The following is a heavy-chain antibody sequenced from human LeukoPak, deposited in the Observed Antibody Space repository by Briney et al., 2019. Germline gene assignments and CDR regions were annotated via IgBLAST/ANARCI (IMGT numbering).Heavy chain of an antibody. V-gene: IGHV3-66*01. CDR3: ARDIFYGDYYYFDY. J-gene: IGHJ4*02. CDR2: IYSGGST. D-gene: IGHD4-17*01. Sequence: GGSLRLSCAASGFTVSSNYMSWVRQAPGKGLEWVSVIYSGGSTYYADSVKGGFTISRDNSKNTLYLQMNSLRAEDTAVYYCARDIFYGDYYYFDYWGQGTLVTVSS. CDR1: GFTVSSNY.